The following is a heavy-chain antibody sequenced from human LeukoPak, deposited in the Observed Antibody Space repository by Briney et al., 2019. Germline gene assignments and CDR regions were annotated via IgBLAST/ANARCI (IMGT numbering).Heavy chain of an antibody. CDR3: ATDGYSYAPGDY. Sequence: GGSLRLSCAGSGFTFSNAWMIWVRQTPGKGLERVGRIKSKSDGGRTDYAAPVKVRFTISRDDSKTTLYLQMNSLKTEDSGVYYCATDGYSYAPGDYWGQGTLVTVSS. D-gene: IGHD5-18*01. V-gene: IGHV3-15*01. CDR2: IKSKSDGGRT. CDR1: GFTFSNAW. J-gene: IGHJ4*02.